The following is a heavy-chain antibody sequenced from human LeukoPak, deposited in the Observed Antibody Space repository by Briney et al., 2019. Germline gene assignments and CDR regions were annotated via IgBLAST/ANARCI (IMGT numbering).Heavy chain of an antibody. Sequence: GESLKISCEASGFTFSSYAMSWVRQAPGKGLAWVSVISSSADSTYYADSVKGRFTISRDNSKNTLYLQMNNLRAEDTAVYYCAKPLEKYTYGGNFDYWGQGILVTVSS. J-gene: IGHJ4*02. CDR3: AKPLEKYTYGGNFDY. D-gene: IGHD4-23*01. CDR1: GFTFSSYA. CDR2: ISSSADST. V-gene: IGHV3-23*01.